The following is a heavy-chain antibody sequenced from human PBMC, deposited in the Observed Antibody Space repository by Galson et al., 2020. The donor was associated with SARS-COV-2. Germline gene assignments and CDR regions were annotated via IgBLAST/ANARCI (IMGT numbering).Heavy chain of an antibody. CDR3: ARQGVYMSGLRYRDAYYGIDV. Sequence: ASVKVSCKASGYMFTSYGISWVRQVPGQGLEWMGWISGYNARTDYARKLEDRITVTADTSTSTAYMELRSLTSDDTGVYYCARQGVYMSGLRYRDAYYGIDVWGQGTTVTVAS. D-gene: IGHD1-26*01. CDR2: ISGYNART. CDR1: GYMFTSYG. J-gene: IGHJ6*02. V-gene: IGHV1-18*01.